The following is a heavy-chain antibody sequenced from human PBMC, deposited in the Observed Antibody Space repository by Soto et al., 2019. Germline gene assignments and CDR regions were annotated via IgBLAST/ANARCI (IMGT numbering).Heavy chain of an antibody. D-gene: IGHD3-3*01. CDR3: AKGPGRREGLAASFLIDY. Sequence: GGSLRLSCAASGFTFSSYAMSWVRQAPGKGLEWVSAISGSGGSTYYADSVKGRFTISRDNSKNTLYLQMNSLRAEDTAVYYCAKGPGRREGLAASFLIDYWGQGTLVTVSS. CDR2: ISGSGGST. V-gene: IGHV3-23*01. J-gene: IGHJ4*02. CDR1: GFTFSSYA.